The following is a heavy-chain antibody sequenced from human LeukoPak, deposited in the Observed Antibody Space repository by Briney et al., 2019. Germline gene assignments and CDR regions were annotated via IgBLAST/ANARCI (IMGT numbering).Heavy chain of an antibody. D-gene: IGHD5-18*01. Sequence: GGSLRLSCAASGFTFSSYAMGWVRQAPGKGLEWVSAITASGGNTYYADSVKGRFTISRENSKNTLYLQVNSLRAEDTAVYYCAKGNGYSYGRYYFDYWGQGTLVTVSS. J-gene: IGHJ4*02. V-gene: IGHV3-23*01. CDR3: AKGNGYSYGRYYFDY. CDR1: GFTFSSYA. CDR2: ITASGGNT.